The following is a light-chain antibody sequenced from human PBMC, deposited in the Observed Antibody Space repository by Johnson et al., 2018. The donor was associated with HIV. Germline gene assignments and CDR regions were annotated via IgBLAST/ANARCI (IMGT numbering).Light chain of an antibody. CDR1: SSNIGNKY. Sequence: QSVLTQPPSVSAAPGQKVTISCSGSSSNIGNKYVSWYQQLPGTAPKLLIYENTKRPSGIPARFSGSNSGTSATLGITGLTTGDEADYYCGTWDTSLSPGGVFGSGTKVTVL. J-gene: IGLJ1*01. V-gene: IGLV1-51*02. CDR3: GTWDTSLSPGGV. CDR2: ENT.